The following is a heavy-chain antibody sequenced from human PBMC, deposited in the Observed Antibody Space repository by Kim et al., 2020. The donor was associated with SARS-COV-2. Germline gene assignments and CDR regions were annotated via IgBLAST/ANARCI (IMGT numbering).Heavy chain of an antibody. Sequence: SETLSLTCTVSGGSISSSSYYWGWIRQPPGKGLEWIGSIYYSGSTYYNPSLKSRVTISVDTSKNQFSLKLSSVTAADTAVYYCARLSTKRYYDWTGLDNFDYWGQGTLVTVSS. CDR1: GGSISSSSYY. V-gene: IGHV4-39*01. J-gene: IGHJ4*02. CDR2: IYYSGST. CDR3: ARLSTKRYYDWTGLDNFDY. D-gene: IGHD3-22*01.